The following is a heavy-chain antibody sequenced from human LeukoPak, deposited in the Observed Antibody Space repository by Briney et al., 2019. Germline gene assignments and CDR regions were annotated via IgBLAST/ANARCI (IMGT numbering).Heavy chain of an antibody. Sequence: PSETLSLTCSVSGASLSTSPYYWGWIRQPPGKGLEWIGNIYYTGSTYYNVSLNSRVTISIDTSKNLFSLRLNSMTAADTAVYYCASQVEDYYDSSGYPEYFQHWGQGTLVTVSS. J-gene: IGHJ1*01. CDR1: GASLSTSPYY. CDR3: ASQVEDYYDSSGYPEYFQH. V-gene: IGHV4-39*01. D-gene: IGHD3-22*01. CDR2: IYYTGST.